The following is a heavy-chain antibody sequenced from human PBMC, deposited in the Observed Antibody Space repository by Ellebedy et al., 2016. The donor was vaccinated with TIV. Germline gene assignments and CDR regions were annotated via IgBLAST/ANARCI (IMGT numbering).Heavy chain of an antibody. CDR1: GYTFTSYG. V-gene: IGHV1-69*13. CDR2: IIPIFGTA. J-gene: IGHJ6*02. Sequence: ASVKVSCKASGYTFTSYGISWVRQAPGQGLEWMGGIIPIFGTANYAQKFQGRVTITADESTSTAYMELSSLRSEDTAVYYCARVGYYYDSSEAGRTGRASYYYYYYGMDVWGQGTTVTVSS. D-gene: IGHD3-22*01. CDR3: ARVGYYYDSSEAGRTGRASYYYYYYGMDV.